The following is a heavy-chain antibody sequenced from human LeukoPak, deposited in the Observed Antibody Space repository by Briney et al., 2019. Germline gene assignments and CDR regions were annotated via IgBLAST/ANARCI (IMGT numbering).Heavy chain of an antibody. CDR1: GFTFGDYY. V-gene: IGHV3-11*01. CDR2: VSGSGSTI. D-gene: IGHD2-15*01. J-gene: IGHJ3*02. Sequence: PGGSLRLSCAASGFTFGDYYMSWIRQAPGKGLEWVSYVSGSGSTIYYADSVEGRFTISRDNAKNSLSLQMNSLRAEDTAVYYCARDLLVVVPEGAFDIWGQGTMVTVSS. CDR3: ARDLLVVVPEGAFDI.